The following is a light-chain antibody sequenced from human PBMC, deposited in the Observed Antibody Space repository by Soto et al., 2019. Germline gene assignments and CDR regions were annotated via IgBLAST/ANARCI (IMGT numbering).Light chain of an antibody. V-gene: IGKV3-11*02. Sequence: EIVLTQSPATLSLSPGERATLSCRASQSVSSYLAWYQQKPGQAPRLLIYDASNRATGIPARFSGSGSGRDFAPNIVSLEPEAFAVYYCQQRSNWPPGLTFGGGTKVEIK. CDR3: QQRSNWPPGLT. CDR1: QSVSSY. CDR2: DAS. J-gene: IGKJ4*01.